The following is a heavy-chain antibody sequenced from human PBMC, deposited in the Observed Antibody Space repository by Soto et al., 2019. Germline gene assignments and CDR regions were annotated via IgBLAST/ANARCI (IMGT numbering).Heavy chain of an antibody. CDR3: ARDKITGLFDY. D-gene: IGHD2-8*02. CDR2: INHSGST. Sequence: SETLSLTCAVYGGSFSGYYWTWIRQPPGTGLEWIGEINHSGSTNYNPSLKSRVTISVDTSKNQFSLKLTSVTAADTAVYYCARDKITGLFDYWGQGTLVTGS. V-gene: IGHV4-34*01. J-gene: IGHJ4*02. CDR1: GGSFSGYY.